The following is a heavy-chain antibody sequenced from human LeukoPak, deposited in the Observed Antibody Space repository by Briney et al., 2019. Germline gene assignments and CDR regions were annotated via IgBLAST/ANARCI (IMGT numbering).Heavy chain of an antibody. CDR1: GGSISSGSYY. CDR2: IYTSGST. V-gene: IGHV4-61*02. Sequence: SETLSLTCTVSGGSISSGSYYWSWIRQPAGKGLEWIGRIYTSGSTNCNPSLKSRVTISLDTSKNQFSLELNSVTAADTAVYYCARCTSTSCYNFDYWGQGTLVTVSS. J-gene: IGHJ4*02. CDR3: ARCTSTSCYNFDY. D-gene: IGHD2-2*02.